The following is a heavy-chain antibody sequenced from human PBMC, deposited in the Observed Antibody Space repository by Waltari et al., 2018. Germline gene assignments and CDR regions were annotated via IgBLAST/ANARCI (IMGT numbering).Heavy chain of an antibody. Sequence: QVQLVQSGAEVKKPGASVKISCKASGFTFMSYAFHWVRQAPGQTLEWMGWINAENGSTKYSEKLQGRVTITRDRYTGTAYMELSSLRSEDTAKYFCARGPLGGLYAGDYFDYWGQGTLVSVSP. CDR3: ARGPLGGLYAGDYFDY. V-gene: IGHV1-3*01. D-gene: IGHD3-16*01. CDR2: INAENGST. J-gene: IGHJ4*02. CDR1: GFTFMSYA.